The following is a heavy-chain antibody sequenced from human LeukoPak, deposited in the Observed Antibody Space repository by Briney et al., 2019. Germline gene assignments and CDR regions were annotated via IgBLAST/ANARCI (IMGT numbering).Heavy chain of an antibody. CDR2: IKSKTDGGTA. D-gene: IGHD2-2*01. CDR1: GFTFSNAW. CDR3: TTDVSPAAFYYYYYGMDV. Sequence: GGSLRLSCAASGFTFSNAWMSWVRQAPGKGLEWVGRIKSKTDGGTADYAAPVKGRFTISRDDSKNTLYLQMNSLKTEDTAVYYCTTDVSPAAFYYYYYGMDVWGQGTTVTVSS. V-gene: IGHV3-15*01. J-gene: IGHJ6*02.